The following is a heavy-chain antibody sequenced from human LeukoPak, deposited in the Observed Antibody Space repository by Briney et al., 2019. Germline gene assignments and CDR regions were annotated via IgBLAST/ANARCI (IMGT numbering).Heavy chain of an antibody. Sequence: GGSLRLSCAASGFIFSNAYMKWVRQAPGKGLEWVGRIKSKTEGGTIDYAAPVKGRFTISRDDSKNMVYLQMNSLKTEDTAVYYCTTDAGYSSGWYNYWGQGILVTVSS. CDR3: TTDAGYSSGWYNY. J-gene: IGHJ4*02. V-gene: IGHV3-15*01. CDR2: IKSKTEGGTI. CDR1: GFIFSNAY. D-gene: IGHD6-19*01.